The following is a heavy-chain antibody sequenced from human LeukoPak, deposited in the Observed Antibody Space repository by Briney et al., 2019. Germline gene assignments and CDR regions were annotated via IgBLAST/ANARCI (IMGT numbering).Heavy chain of an antibody. CDR2: IWYDGSNK. CDR3: ARDRYPLRSGPFDY. D-gene: IGHD6-19*01. V-gene: IGHV3-33*01. Sequence: GRSLRLSCAASGFTFSSYGMHWVRQAPGKGLEWVAVIWYDGSNKYYADSMKGRFTISRDNSKNTLYLQMNSLRAEDTAVYYCARDRYPLRSGPFDYWGQGTLVTVSS. CDR1: GFTFSSYG. J-gene: IGHJ4*02.